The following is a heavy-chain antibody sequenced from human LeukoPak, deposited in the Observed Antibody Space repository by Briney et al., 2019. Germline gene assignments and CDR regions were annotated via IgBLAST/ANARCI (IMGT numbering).Heavy chain of an antibody. CDR2: INHSGST. V-gene: IGHV4-34*01. CDR1: GGSFSGYY. D-gene: IGHD2-2*01. Sequence: PSETLSLTCAVYGGSFSGYYWSWIRQPPGKGLEWIGEINHSGSTNYNPSLKSRVTISVDTSKNQFSLKLSSVTAADTAVYYCARQDIPAARYYYYYYMDVWGKGTTVTISS. CDR3: ARQDIPAARYYYYYYMDV. J-gene: IGHJ6*03.